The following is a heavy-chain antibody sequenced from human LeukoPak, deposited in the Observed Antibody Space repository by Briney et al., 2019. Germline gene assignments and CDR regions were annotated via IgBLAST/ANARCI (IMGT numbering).Heavy chain of an antibody. V-gene: IGHV1-18*01. D-gene: IGHD6-13*01. Sequence: ASVKVSCKASGYTFTSYGISWVRQAPGQGLEWMGWISAYNGNTNYAQKLQGRVTMTTDTSTSTAYKELRSLRSDDTAVYYCARIEAIAAAGMYYYYGMDVWGQGTTVTVSS. J-gene: IGHJ6*02. CDR1: GYTFTSYG. CDR2: ISAYNGNT. CDR3: ARIEAIAAAGMYYYYGMDV.